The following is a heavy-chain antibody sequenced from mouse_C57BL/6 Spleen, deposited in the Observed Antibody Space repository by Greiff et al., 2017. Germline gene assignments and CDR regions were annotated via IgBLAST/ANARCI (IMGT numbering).Heavy chain of an antibody. CDR3: ARSYESSMDY. J-gene: IGHJ4*01. Sequence: EVKLVESGGDLVKPGGSLKLSCAASGFTFSSYGMSWVRQTPDKRLEWVATISSGGNYTYYPDSVKGRFTISRDNAKNTLYLQMSSLKSEDTAMYYCARSYESSMDYWGQGTSVTVSS. CDR2: ISSGGNYT. V-gene: IGHV5-6*01. CDR1: GFTFSSYG. D-gene: IGHD2-12*01.